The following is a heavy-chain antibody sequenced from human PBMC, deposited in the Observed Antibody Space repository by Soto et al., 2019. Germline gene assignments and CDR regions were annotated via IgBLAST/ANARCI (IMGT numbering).Heavy chain of an antibody. CDR3: TTDPSRDGYNYGPNLAAVPSFDY. V-gene: IGHV3-15*07. CDR1: GFTFSNAW. J-gene: IGHJ4*02. CDR2: IKSKTDGGTT. Sequence: GGSLRLSCAASGFTFSNAWMNWVRQAPGKGLEWVGRIKSKTDGGTTDYAAPVKGRFTISRDDSKNTLYLQMNSLKTEDTAVYYCTTDPSRDGYNYGPNLAAVPSFDYWGQGTLVTVSS. D-gene: IGHD5-12*01.